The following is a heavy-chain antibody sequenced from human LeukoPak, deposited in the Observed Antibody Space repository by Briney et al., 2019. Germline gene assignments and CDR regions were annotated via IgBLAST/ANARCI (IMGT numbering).Heavy chain of an antibody. V-gene: IGHV4-38-2*02. J-gene: IGHJ4*02. CDR3: AREGEGYYDSSGYYQMFDY. Sequence: PSETLSLTCAVSGYSISSGYYWGWIRQPPGKGLEWIGSIYHSGSTYYNPSLKSRVTISVDTSKNQFSLKLSSVTAADTAVYYCAREGEGYYDSSGYYQMFDYWGQGTLVTVSS. D-gene: IGHD3-22*01. CDR1: GYSISSGYY. CDR2: IYHSGST.